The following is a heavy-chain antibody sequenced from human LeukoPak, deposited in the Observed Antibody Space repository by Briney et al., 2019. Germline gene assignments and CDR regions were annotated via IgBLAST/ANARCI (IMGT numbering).Heavy chain of an antibody. CDR2: IYHSGST. J-gene: IGHJ3*02. CDR1: GGSISSGGYS. CDR3: ARGRGAFDI. Sequence: SQTLSLTCAVSGGSISSGGYSWSWIRQPPGKGLEWIGYIYHSGSTYYNPSLKSRVTMSVDTSKNQFSLKLSSVTAADTAVYYCARGRGAFDIWGQGTMVTVSS. V-gene: IGHV4-30-2*01.